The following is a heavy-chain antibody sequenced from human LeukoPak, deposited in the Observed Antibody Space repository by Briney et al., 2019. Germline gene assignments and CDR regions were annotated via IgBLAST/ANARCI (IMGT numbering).Heavy chain of an antibody. Sequence: GGSLRLSCAASGFTFSNYYMHWVRQAPGKGLVWVSRINSDGSSTSYADSVRGRFSISRDNAKNTLYLQMNSLRAEDTAVYYCARGLSGYASSLGYWGQGTLVTVSS. D-gene: IGHD6-6*01. J-gene: IGHJ4*02. CDR3: ARGLSGYASSLGY. V-gene: IGHV3-74*01. CDR2: INSDGSST. CDR1: GFTFSNYY.